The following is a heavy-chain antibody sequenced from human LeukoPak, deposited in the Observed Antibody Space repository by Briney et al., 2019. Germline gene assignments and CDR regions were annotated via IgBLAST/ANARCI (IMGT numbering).Heavy chain of an antibody. D-gene: IGHD5-12*01. J-gene: IGHJ5*02. Sequence: SETLSLTCTVSGGSISSYYWSWIRQPAGKGLEWIGRIYTSGSTNYNPSLKSRVTMSVDMSKNQFSLKLTSVTAADTAVYFCARGLAAAYDYNWLDLWGQGILVTVSS. V-gene: IGHV4-4*07. CDR2: IYTSGST. CDR3: ARGLAAAYDYNWLDL. CDR1: GGSISSYY.